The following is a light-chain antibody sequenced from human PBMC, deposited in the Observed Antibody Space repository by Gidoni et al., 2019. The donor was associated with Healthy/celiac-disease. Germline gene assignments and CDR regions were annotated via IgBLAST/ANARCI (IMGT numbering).Light chain of an antibody. CDR3: QQYYSYPVT. CDR1: QGISSY. Sequence: AIRMTQSPSSFSASTGDRVTITCRASQGISSYLAWYQQKPGKAPKLLIYAASTLQSGVPSRFSGSGSGIHFTLTISCLQSEDFATYYCQQYYSYPVTFGQXTRLEIK. J-gene: IGKJ5*01. CDR2: AAS. V-gene: IGKV1-8*01.